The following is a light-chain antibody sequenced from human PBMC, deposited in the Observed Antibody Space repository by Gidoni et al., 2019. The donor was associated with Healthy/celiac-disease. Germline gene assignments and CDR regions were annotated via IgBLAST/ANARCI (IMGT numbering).Light chain of an antibody. CDR2: GAS. Sequence: EIVMTQSPATQSVSPGERATLSCSASQSVSSNLAWYQQKPGQAPRLLIYGASTRATGIPARFSGSGSGTEFTLTISSLQSEDFAVYYCQQYNNWPPLDTFGGGTKVEIK. J-gene: IGKJ4*01. CDR3: QQYNNWPPLDT. CDR1: QSVSSN. V-gene: IGKV3-15*01.